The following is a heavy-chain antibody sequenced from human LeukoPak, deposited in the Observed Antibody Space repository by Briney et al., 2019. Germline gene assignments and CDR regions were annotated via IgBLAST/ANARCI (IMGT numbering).Heavy chain of an antibody. D-gene: IGHD3-22*01. CDR1: GYTFTRYY. CDR3: ARERSSGYNDAFDI. Sequence: GASVKVSCKASGYTFTRYYMHWVRQAPGQGLEWMGIINPSGGNTNYAQKFQGKVTMTRDMSTSTVYMELSSLGSEDTAVYYCARERSSGYNDAFDIWGQGTTVTVSS. CDR2: INPSGGNT. J-gene: IGHJ3*02. V-gene: IGHV1-46*01.